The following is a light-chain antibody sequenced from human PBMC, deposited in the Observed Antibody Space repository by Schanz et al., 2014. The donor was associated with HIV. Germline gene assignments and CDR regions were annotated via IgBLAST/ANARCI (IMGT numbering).Light chain of an antibody. CDR1: TSDIGNHDF. CDR3: SSYISVSTWV. V-gene: IGLV2-18*02. Sequence: QSVLTQPPSASGSPGQSVTISCTGTTSDIGNHDFVSWYQQHPGKAPKLMIYDVTNRPSGVSDRFSGSMSGNTASLTISGHQAEDEGDYYCSSYISVSTWVFGGGTKLTVL. J-gene: IGLJ3*02. CDR2: DVT.